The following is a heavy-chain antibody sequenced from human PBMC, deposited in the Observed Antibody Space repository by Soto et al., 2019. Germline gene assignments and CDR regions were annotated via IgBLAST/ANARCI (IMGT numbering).Heavy chain of an antibody. CDR2: ISAYNGNT. D-gene: IGHD3-10*01. CDR1: GFSFTTYG. Sequence: QVQLVQSGAEVKKPGASVKVSCKASGFSFTTYGFTWVRQAPGQGLEWMGWISAYNGNTNYAQKFQGRVTMTTDTSTSTVYLELRSLTSDDTAVYYCARGGRDGMDVWGQGTTVTLSS. V-gene: IGHV1-18*01. CDR3: ARGGRDGMDV. J-gene: IGHJ6*02.